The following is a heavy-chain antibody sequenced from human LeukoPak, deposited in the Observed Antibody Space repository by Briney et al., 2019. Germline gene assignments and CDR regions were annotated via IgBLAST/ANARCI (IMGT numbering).Heavy chain of an antibody. Sequence: ASVKVSCKASGYTFTSYYMHWVRQAPGQGLEWMGWMSPNSGNTGYAQKFQGRITMTKSTSISTAYMELSDLESEDTAVYYCARTPPDYGIDYWGQGTLVTVSS. CDR2: MSPNSGNT. V-gene: IGHV1-8*02. D-gene: IGHD4-17*01. CDR3: ARTPPDYGIDY. CDR1: GYTFTSYY. J-gene: IGHJ4*02.